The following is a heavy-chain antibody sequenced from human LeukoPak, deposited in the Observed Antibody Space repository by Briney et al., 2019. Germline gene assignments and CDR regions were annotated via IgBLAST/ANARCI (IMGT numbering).Heavy chain of an antibody. D-gene: IGHD4-23*01. V-gene: IGHV3-33*01. J-gene: IGHJ4*02. CDR2: IWYDGTNK. Sequence: GGSLRLSCAASGFSFTSYGMHWVRQAPGKGLEWVSVIWYDGTNKYYADSVKGRFTISRDTSNNMLYLQMNSLRAEDAAVYYCARVSESGNSDYWGQGTLVTVSS. CDR1: GFSFTSYG. CDR3: ARVSESGNSDY.